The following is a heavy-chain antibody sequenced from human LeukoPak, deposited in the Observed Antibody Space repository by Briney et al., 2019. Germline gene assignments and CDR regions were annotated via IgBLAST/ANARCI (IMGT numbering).Heavy chain of an antibody. CDR3: ARSLTVPYYYYYMDV. V-gene: IGHV1-8*03. CDR2: MNPNSGNT. Sequence: ASVKVSCKASGYTFTSYDINWVRQATGQGLEWMRWMNPNSGNTGYAQKFQGRVTITRNTSISTAYMELSSLRSEDTAVYYCARSLTVPYYYYYMDVWGKRTTVTVSS. D-gene: IGHD6-6*01. J-gene: IGHJ6*03. CDR1: GYTFTSYD.